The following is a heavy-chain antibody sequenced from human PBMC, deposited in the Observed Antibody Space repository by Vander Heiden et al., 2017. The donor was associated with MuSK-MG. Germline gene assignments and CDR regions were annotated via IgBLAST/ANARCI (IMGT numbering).Heavy chain of an antibody. CDR2: INSDGSST. V-gene: IGHV3-74*01. J-gene: IGHJ1*01. Sequence: EVQLVESGGGLVQPGGSLRLSCAAPGFTFRSYWMHWVRQAPGKGLVWVSRINSDGSSTSYADSVKGRFTISRDNAKNTLYLQMNSLRAEDTAVYYCAREDPDLGLEYFQHWGQGTLVTVSS. CDR3: AREDPDLGLEYFQH. CDR1: GFTFRSYW.